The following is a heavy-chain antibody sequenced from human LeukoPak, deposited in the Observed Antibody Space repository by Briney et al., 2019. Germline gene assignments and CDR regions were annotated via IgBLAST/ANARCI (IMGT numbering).Heavy chain of an antibody. CDR3: TSEIEWEVLLY. CDR2: IKSKTDGGTT. J-gene: IGHJ4*02. V-gene: IGHV3-15*01. Sequence: GGSLRLSCAASGFTVSSSYMSWVRQAPGKGLEWVGRIKSKTDGGTTDYAAPVKGRFTISRDDSKNTLYLQMSSLKIEDTAVYFCTSEIEWEVLLYWGQGTLVTVSS. CDR1: GFTVSSSY. D-gene: IGHD1-26*01.